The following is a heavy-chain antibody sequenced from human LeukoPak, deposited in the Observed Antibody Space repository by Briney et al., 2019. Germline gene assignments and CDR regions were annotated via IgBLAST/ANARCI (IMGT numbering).Heavy chain of an antibody. CDR2: IKQDGSEK. V-gene: IGHV3-7*01. J-gene: IGHJ3*02. Sequence: GGSLRLSCAASGFTFSSYWMSWVRQAPGKGLEWVANIKQDGSEKYYVDSVKGRFTISRDNAKNSLYLQMNSLRAEDTAVYYCARDRSRLLWFGAPPAFDIWGQGTMVTVSS. D-gene: IGHD3-10*01. CDR3: ARDRSRLLWFGAPPAFDI. CDR1: GFTFSSYW.